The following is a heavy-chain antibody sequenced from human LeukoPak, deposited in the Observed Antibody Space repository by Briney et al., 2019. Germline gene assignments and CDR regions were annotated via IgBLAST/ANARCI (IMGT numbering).Heavy chain of an antibody. J-gene: IGHJ5*02. CDR3: ARGGYGSGSYGRDNWFDP. V-gene: IGHV4-30-2*01. CDR2: IYHSGST. CDR1: GGPISSGGYS. D-gene: IGHD3-10*01. Sequence: SETLSLTCAVSGGPISSGGYSWSWIRQPPGKGLEWIGYIYHSGSTYYNPSLKSRVTISVDRSKNQFSLKLSSVTAADTAVYYCARGGYGSGSYGRDNWFDPWGQGTLVTVSS.